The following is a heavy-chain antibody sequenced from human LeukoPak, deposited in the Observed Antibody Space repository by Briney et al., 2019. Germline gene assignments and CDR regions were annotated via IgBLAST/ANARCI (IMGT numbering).Heavy chain of an antibody. CDR2: ITGTHYTT. CDR1: GFTFSTFA. D-gene: IGHD4-17*01. V-gene: IGHV3-23*01. CDR3: TKDPNCDYVGAFDP. J-gene: IGHJ5*02. Sequence: GGSLRLSCAASGFTFSTFAMTWVRQAPGKGLEWVSSITGTHYTTYNTDSVKGRFTISRDNSKNTLYLQMNSLRADDTAVYYCTKDPNCDYVGAFDPWGQGTLVTVSS.